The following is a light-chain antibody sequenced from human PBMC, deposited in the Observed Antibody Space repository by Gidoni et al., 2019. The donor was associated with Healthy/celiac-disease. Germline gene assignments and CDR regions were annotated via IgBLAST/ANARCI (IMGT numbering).Light chain of an antibody. CDR3: CSYAGSSTFYV. CDR1: SSDVGSYHL. Sequence: QSALTQTASVSGSPGQSITISCTGTSSDVGSYHLVSWYQQHPGKAPKLMIYEVSKRPSGVSNRFSGSKSGNTASLTISRLQAEDEADYYCCSYAGSSTFYVFGTGTKVTVL. V-gene: IGLV2-23*02. CDR2: EVS. J-gene: IGLJ1*01.